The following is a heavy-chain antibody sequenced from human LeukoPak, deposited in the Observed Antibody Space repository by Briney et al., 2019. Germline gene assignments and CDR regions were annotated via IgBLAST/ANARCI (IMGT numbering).Heavy chain of an antibody. D-gene: IGHD6-13*01. Sequence: PSETLSLACTVSGGSISSGSYYWSWIRQPAGKGLEWIGRIYTSGSTNYNPSLRSRVTISVDTSKNQFSPKLSSVTAADTAVYYCARGKSSRDGDYWGQGTLVTVSS. V-gene: IGHV4-61*02. J-gene: IGHJ4*02. CDR2: IYTSGST. CDR3: ARGKSSRDGDY. CDR1: GGSISSGSYY.